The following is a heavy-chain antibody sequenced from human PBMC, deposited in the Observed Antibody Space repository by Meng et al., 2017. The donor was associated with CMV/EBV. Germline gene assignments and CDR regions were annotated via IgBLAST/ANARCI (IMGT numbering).Heavy chain of an antibody. CDR3: AREGISDQLLSENWFDP. CDR2: MNPNSGNT. J-gene: IGHJ5*02. Sequence: ASVKVSCKASGYTFTSYDINWVRQATGQGLEWMGWMNPNSGNTGYAQKFQGRVTITRNTSISTAYMELSSLRSEDTAVYYCAREGISDQLLSENWFDPWGQGILVTVSS. V-gene: IGHV1-8*03. D-gene: IGHD2-2*01. CDR1: GYTFTSYD.